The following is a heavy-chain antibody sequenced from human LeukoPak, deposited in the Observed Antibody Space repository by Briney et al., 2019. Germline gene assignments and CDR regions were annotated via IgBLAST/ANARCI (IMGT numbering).Heavy chain of an antibody. J-gene: IGHJ4*02. V-gene: IGHV3-11*01. CDR2: ISSSGSTI. CDR1: GFTFSDYY. Sequence: GGSPRLSCAASGFTFSDYYMSWIRQAPGKGLEWVSYISSSGSTIYYADSVKGRFTISRDNAKNSLYLQMNSLRAEDTAVYYCATEGDYVVFDYWGQGTLVTVSS. CDR3: ATEGDYVVFDY. D-gene: IGHD4-17*01.